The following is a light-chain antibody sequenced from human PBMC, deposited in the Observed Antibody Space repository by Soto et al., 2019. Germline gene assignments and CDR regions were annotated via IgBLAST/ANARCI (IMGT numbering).Light chain of an antibody. J-gene: IGKJ1*01. CDR3: QKYNSAPQ. V-gene: IGKV1-27*01. CDR2: GAS. Sequence: DIQLTQSPSSLSASIGDRVTITCRATQGISNYLAWYQQKPGKVPKLLIYGASTLQSGVPSRFNGSGSGTDFTLTISSLQPEDVATYYCQKYNSAPQFGQGTKVDIK. CDR1: QGISNY.